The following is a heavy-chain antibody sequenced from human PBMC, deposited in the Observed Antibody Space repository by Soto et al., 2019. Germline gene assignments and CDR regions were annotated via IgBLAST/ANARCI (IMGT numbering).Heavy chain of an antibody. V-gene: IGHV4-39*01. D-gene: IGHD6-13*01. CDR2: IGYTGTI. Sequence: SETLSLTCTASGGSISSNSYYWGWIRQSPGKGLEWIGSIGYTGTIYYNPSLQSRVTMSVDTSKNQFSLKLSSVTAADTAVYYCARGTIGVSAFYYYYYYMDVWGKGTTVTVSS. J-gene: IGHJ6*03. CDR1: GGSISSNSYY. CDR3: ARGTIGVSAFYYYYYYMDV.